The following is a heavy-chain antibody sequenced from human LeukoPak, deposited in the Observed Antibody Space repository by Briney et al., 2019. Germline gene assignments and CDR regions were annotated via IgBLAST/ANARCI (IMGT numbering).Heavy chain of an antibody. V-gene: IGHV3-30*14. CDR1: GFTFSNYA. D-gene: IGHD3-9*01. Sequence: GRSLRLSCAATGFTFSNYAIHWGRQAPGKGLEWVAFISDDGSRQHYADSVEGRFTISRDNSKNTLYLQMNSLRAEDTAVYYCARDRLHYDSLTGYPADWGQGTLVTVSS. CDR3: ARDRLHYDSLTGYPAD. J-gene: IGHJ4*02. CDR2: ISDDGSRQ.